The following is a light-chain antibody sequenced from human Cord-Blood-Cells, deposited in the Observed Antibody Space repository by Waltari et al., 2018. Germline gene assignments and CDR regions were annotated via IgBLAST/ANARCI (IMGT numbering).Light chain of an antibody. Sequence: QSALTQPASVSGSPGQSITISCTGTSSAVGSYNLFSWYQQHPGKAPKLMIYEVSKRPSGVSNRFSGSKSGNTASLTISGLQAEDEADYYCCSYAGSRYVFGTGTKVTVL. CDR3: CSYAGSRYV. CDR1: SSAVGSYNL. V-gene: IGLV2-23*02. J-gene: IGLJ1*01. CDR2: EVS.